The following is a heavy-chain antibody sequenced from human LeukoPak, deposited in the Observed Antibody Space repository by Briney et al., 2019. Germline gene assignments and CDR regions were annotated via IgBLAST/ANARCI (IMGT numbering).Heavy chain of an antibody. Sequence: GGSLRLSCAASGFTFSSYSMNWVRQAPGKGLEWVSSISSSSSYIYYADSVKGRFTISRDNAKNSLYLQMNSLRAEDTAVYYCAKAAYGSESYYDPFDYWGRGTLVTVSS. CDR2: ISSSSSYI. D-gene: IGHD3-10*01. V-gene: IGHV3-21*01. J-gene: IGHJ4*02. CDR1: GFTFSSYS. CDR3: AKAAYGSESYYDPFDY.